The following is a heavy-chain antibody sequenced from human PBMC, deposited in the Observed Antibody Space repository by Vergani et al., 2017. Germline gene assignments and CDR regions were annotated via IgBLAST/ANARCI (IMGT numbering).Heavy chain of an antibody. CDR2: IYYSGST. V-gene: IGHV4-39*01. D-gene: IGHD3-22*01. CDR3: ARVENYYDSSGYYYAGNWFDP. CDR1: GGSISSSSYY. Sequence: QLQLQESGPGLVKPSETLSLTCTVSGGSISSSSYYWGWIRQPPGKGLEWIGSIYYSGSTYYNPSLKSRVTISVDTSKNQFSLKLSSVTAADTAVYYCARVENYYDSSGYYYAGNWFDPWGQGTLVTVSS. J-gene: IGHJ5*02.